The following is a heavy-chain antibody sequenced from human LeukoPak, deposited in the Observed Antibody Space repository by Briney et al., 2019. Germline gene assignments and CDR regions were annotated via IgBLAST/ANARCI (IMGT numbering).Heavy chain of an antibody. J-gene: IGHJ4*02. CDR1: GGSISSYY. V-gene: IGHV4-59*01. CDR3: ARGGSSSWYRFDY. Sequence: PSETLSLTCTVSGGSISSYYWSWIRQPPGKGLEWIGYIYYSGSTNYNPSLKSRVTISVDTSKNQFSLKLSSVTAADTAVYYCARGGSSSWYRFDYWGQGTLVTVSS. CDR2: IYYSGST. D-gene: IGHD6-13*01.